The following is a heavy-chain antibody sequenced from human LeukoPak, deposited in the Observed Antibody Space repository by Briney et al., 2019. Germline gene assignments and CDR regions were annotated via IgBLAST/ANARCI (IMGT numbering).Heavy chain of an antibody. CDR2: IYYSGST. V-gene: IGHV4-39*01. D-gene: IGHD6-13*01. CDR3: ARSIAAAGTGEYFQH. J-gene: IGHJ1*01. CDR1: GGSISSSIYY. Sequence: SETLSLTCTVSGGSISSSIYYWGWIRQPPGKGLEWIGSIYYSGSTYYNPSLKSRVTISVDTSKNQFSLKLSSVTAADTAVYYCARSIAAAGTGEYFQHWGQGTLVTVSS.